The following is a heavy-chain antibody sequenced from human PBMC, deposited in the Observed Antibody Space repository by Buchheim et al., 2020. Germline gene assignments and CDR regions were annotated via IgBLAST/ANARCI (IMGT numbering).Heavy chain of an antibody. CDR1: GYRFSDSG. CDR3: ARDAAAGYSSSWYGGGAFDGMDV. D-gene: IGHD6-13*01. V-gene: IGHV3-30*03. CDR2: IASDGNLK. J-gene: IGHJ6*02. Sequence: QVQLVESGGGVVQPGRSLRLSCAASGYRFSDSGMHWVRQAPGKGLEWVAAIASDGNLKKYAESVKGRFTISRDVSKNTLYLQMNSLRAEDTAVYYCARDAAAGYSSSWYGGGAFDGMDVWGQGTT.